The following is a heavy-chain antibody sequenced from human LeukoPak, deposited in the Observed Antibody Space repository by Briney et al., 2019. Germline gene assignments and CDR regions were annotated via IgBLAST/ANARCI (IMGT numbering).Heavy chain of an antibody. Sequence: PGGSLRLSCAASGFMFSSYGMSWVRQAPGKGLEWVSAISGSGATTYYPDSVKGHFTISRDNSKNTVYLQMNSLRAEDTAVYFCAKLGSIVVVPRTTTNLFEYWGQGTLVTVSS. CDR2: ISGSGATT. CDR1: GFMFSSYG. V-gene: IGHV3-23*01. D-gene: IGHD2-2*01. CDR3: AKLGSIVVVPRTTTNLFEY. J-gene: IGHJ4*02.